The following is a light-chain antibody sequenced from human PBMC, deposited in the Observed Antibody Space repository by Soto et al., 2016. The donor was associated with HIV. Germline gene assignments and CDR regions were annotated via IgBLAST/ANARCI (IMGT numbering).Light chain of an antibody. CDR2: AAS. CDR1: QGISGS. Sequence: DIQMTQSPSSVSASVGDRVTITCRASQGISGSLAWYQQKPGKAPKLLIYAASNLQSGVPSRFSGSGSGTDFTLTISNLQPEDFATYYCQQANSFPPYTFGQGTKLEIK. V-gene: IGKV1-12*01. CDR3: QQANSFPPYT. J-gene: IGKJ2*01.